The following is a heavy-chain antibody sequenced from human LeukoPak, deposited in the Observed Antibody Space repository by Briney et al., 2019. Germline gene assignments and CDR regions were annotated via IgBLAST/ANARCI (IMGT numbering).Heavy chain of an antibody. CDR2: ISYSGTT. D-gene: IGHD3-22*01. Sequence: SETLSLTCTVSGGSISSYYWSWIRQPPGKGLEWIGFISYSGTTNYSPSLKSRVTIFVDTSQDQFSLKLSSVTAADTAVYYCAREWLTGYFDFWGQGTLVTVSS. CDR3: AREWLTGYFDF. CDR1: GGSISSYY. V-gene: IGHV4-59*01. J-gene: IGHJ4*02.